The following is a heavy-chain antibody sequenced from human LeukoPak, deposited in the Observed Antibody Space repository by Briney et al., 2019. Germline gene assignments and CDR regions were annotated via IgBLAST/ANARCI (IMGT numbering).Heavy chain of an antibody. D-gene: IGHD5-24*01. V-gene: IGHV3-23*01. J-gene: IGHJ4*02. Sequence: GGSLRLSCAASGFTFSSYAMSWVRQAPGKGLEWVSAISGSGGSTYYADSVKGRFTISRDNSKNTLYLQMNSLRAEDTAVYYCARDGYNFRSGEVPPDYWGQGTLVTVSS. CDR1: GFTFSSYA. CDR2: ISGSGGST. CDR3: ARDGYNFRSGEVPPDY.